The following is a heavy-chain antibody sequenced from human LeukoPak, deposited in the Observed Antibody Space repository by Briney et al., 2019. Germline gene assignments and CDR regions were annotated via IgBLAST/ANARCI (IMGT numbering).Heavy chain of an antibody. Sequence: ASVKVSCKASGYTFTSYYMHWVRQAPGQGLEWMGWIIAYNGNTNYAQKLQGRVTMTTDTSTSTAYMELRSLRSDDTAVYYCAREGNGDYGLNYWGQGTLVTVSS. CDR2: IIAYNGNT. CDR1: GYTFTSYY. CDR3: AREGNGDYGLNY. J-gene: IGHJ4*02. D-gene: IGHD4-17*01. V-gene: IGHV1-18*04.